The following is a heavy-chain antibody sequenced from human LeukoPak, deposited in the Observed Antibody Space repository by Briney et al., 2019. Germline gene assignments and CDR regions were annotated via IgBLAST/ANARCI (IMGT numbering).Heavy chain of an antibody. CDR1: GGSISSYY. CDR2: IYTSGST. V-gene: IGHV4-4*09. Sequence: SETLSLTCTVSGGSISSYYWSWIRQPPGKGLERIGYIYTSGSTNYNLSLKSRVTISVDTSKNQFSLKLSSVTAADTAVYYCARTDSGSYYGLDYWGQGTLVTVSS. J-gene: IGHJ4*02. D-gene: IGHD1-26*01. CDR3: ARTDSGSYYGLDY.